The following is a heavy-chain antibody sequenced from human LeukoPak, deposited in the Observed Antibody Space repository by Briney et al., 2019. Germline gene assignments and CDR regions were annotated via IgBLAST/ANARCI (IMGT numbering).Heavy chain of an antibody. V-gene: IGHV3-33*01. CDR2: IWYDGNNK. CDR3: AREHTTVTSLLDY. J-gene: IGHJ4*02. CDR1: GFTFNSYG. D-gene: IGHD4-17*01. Sequence: GGSLRLSCAASGFTFNSYGMHWVRQAPGKGLEWVAVIWYDGNNKYYADSVKGRFTISRDSSKNTMYLQTNSLRAEDTAVYYCAREHTTVTSLLDYWGQGTLVTVSS.